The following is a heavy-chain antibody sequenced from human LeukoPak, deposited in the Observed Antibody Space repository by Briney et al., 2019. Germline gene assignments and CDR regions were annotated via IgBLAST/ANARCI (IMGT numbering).Heavy chain of an antibody. Sequence: GGSLRLSCAASGFTFSSYWMSWVRQAPGKGLEWVANIKEDGSERYYVDSVRGRFTVSRDNAKNSLYLQMGSLRVEDTAMYFCARLHSGRYYGDAFDMWGQGTMVTVSP. CDR3: ARLHSGRYYGDAFDM. CDR1: GFTFSSYW. D-gene: IGHD1-26*01. J-gene: IGHJ3*02. V-gene: IGHV3-7*03. CDR2: IKEDGSER.